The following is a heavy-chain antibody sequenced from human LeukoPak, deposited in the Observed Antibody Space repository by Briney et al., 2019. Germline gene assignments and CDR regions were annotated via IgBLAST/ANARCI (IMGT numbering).Heavy chain of an antibody. D-gene: IGHD6-13*01. Sequence: GGSLRLSCAASGFTFSSCGMHWVRQAPGKGLEWVAVISYDGSNKYYADSVKGRFTISRDNSKSTLYLQMNSLRGEDTAVYYCTRERGLIAPSGVDLWGQGTLVTVSS. J-gene: IGHJ5*02. CDR2: ISYDGSNK. V-gene: IGHV3-30*03. CDR3: TRERGLIAPSGVDL. CDR1: GFTFSSCG.